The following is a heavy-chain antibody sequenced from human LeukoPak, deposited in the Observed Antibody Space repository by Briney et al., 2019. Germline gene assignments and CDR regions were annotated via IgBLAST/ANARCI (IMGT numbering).Heavy chain of an antibody. V-gene: IGHV1-2*02. CDR1: GYTFTGYY. D-gene: IGHD3-9*01. J-gene: IGHJ4*02. CDR2: INPNSGGT. CDR3: ARVKGAFDILTGYDY. Sequence: ASVKVSCKASGYTFTGYYMHWVRQAPGQGLEWMGWINPNSGGTNYAQKFQGRVTMTRDTSISTAYMELSRLRSDDTAVYYCARVKGAFDILTGYDYWGQGTLVTVSS.